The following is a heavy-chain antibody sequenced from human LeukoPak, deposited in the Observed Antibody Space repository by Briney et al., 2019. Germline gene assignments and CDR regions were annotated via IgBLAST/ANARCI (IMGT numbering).Heavy chain of an antibody. J-gene: IGHJ3*02. CDR2: ISAYNGNT. CDR1: GYTFTSYG. CDR3: ARDSYYYDSSGYWPGAFDI. V-gene: IGHV1-18*01. D-gene: IGHD3-22*01. Sequence: ASVKVSCKASGYTFTSYGISWVRQAPGQGLEWMGWISAYNGNTNYAQKLQGRVTMTRDTSTSTAYMELRSLRSDDTAVYYCARDSYYYDSSGYWPGAFDIWGQGTMVTVSS.